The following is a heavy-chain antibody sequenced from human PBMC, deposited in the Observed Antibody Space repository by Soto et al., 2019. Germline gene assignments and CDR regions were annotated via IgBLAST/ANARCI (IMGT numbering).Heavy chain of an antibody. CDR2: INAGNGNT. J-gene: IGHJ4*02. CDR3: ARVVGATYNY. Sequence: QVQLVQSGAEVKKPGAPVKVSCKASGYTFTSYAMHWVRQAPGQRLEWMGWINAGNGNTKYSPKFQGRVTITRETSASTAYMELRSLRSEDTALYYVARVVGATYNYWGQGTLVTVSS. D-gene: IGHD1-26*01. CDR1: GYTFTSYA. V-gene: IGHV1-3*01.